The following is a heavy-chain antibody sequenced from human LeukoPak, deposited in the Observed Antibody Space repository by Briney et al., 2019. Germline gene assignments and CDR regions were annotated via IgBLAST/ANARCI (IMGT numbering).Heavy chain of an antibody. Sequence: SETLSLTCTVSGGSISNYYWSWIRQPPGKGLEWIGYIYYSGNTNYNPSLKSRVTISVDTSKNQFSLKVSSVTAADTAVYYCARESTAGTNLNWFDSWGQGTLVTVSS. V-gene: IGHV4-59*01. CDR2: IYYSGNT. CDR3: ARESTAGTNLNWFDS. CDR1: GGSISNYY. J-gene: IGHJ5*01. D-gene: IGHD1-1*01.